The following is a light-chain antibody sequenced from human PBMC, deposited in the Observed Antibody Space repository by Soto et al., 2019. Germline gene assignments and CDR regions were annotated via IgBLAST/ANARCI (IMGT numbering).Light chain of an antibody. V-gene: IGLV2-14*03. Sequence: QSALTQPASISGSPGQSITISCTGSNSDIGSYDFVAWYQQLPGKAPRLIIYGVTNRPSGVSDRFSGSKSGNTASLTISGLQAEAEADYYCSPYTNRNTLVAFGGGTKLTVL. J-gene: IGLJ2*01. CDR3: SPYTNRNTLVA. CDR2: GVT. CDR1: NSDIGSYDF.